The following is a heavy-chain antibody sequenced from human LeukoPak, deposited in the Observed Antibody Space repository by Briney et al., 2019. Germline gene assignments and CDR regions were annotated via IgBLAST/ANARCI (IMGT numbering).Heavy chain of an antibody. CDR1: GFIFNNYG. Sequence: GGSLRLSCAASGFIFNNYGLIWARQAPGKGLEWVSAISNDGGGTNYADFVKGRFTISRDNSKNTLFLQMNSLRAEDTALYYCAKGSSGYFVDLWGQGTLVTVSP. D-gene: IGHD3-22*01. V-gene: IGHV3-23*01. J-gene: IGHJ5*02. CDR3: AKGSSGYFVDL. CDR2: ISNDGGGT.